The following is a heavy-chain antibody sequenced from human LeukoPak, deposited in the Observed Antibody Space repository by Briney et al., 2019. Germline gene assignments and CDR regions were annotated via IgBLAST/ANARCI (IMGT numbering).Heavy chain of an antibody. CDR1: GYTFTSYG. CDR3: ARRVVGATTSFDY. V-gene: IGHV1-2*06. Sequence: ASVKVSCKASGYTFTSYGISWVRQAPGQGLEWMGRINPNSGGTNYAQKFQGRVTMTRDTSISTAYMELSRLRSDDTAVYYCARRVVGATTSFDYWGQGTLVTVSS. D-gene: IGHD1-26*01. J-gene: IGHJ4*02. CDR2: INPNSGGT.